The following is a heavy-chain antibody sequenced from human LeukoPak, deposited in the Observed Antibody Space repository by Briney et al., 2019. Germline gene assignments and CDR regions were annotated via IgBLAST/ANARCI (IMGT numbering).Heavy chain of an antibody. CDR3: ARYTDPILNDAFDI. Sequence: GASVKVSCKASGGTFSSYAISWVRQAPGQGLEWMGRIIPILGIANYAQKFQGRVTITADKSTSTAYMELSSLRSEDTAVYYCARYTDPILNDAFDIWGQGTMVTVSS. V-gene: IGHV1-69*04. CDR2: IIPILGIA. D-gene: IGHD2/OR15-2a*01. CDR1: GGTFSSYA. J-gene: IGHJ3*02.